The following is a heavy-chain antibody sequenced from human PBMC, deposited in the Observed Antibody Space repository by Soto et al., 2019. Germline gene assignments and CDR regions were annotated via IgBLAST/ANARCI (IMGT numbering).Heavy chain of an antibody. CDR1: GGSFSGYY. Sequence: TSETLSLTCAVYGGSFSGYYWSCIRQPPGKGLEWIVEINHSGSTNYNPSLKSRVTISVDTSKNQFSLKLSSVTAADTAVYYCARGRRATRGNYGMDVWGQGTTVTVSS. J-gene: IGHJ6*02. CDR3: ARGRRATRGNYGMDV. D-gene: IGHD2-2*01. V-gene: IGHV4-34*01. CDR2: INHSGST.